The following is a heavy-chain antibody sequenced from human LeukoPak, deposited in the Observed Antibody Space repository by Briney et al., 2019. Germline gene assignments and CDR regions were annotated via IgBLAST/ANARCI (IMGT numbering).Heavy chain of an antibody. CDR2: IKQDGSEK. J-gene: IGHJ3*02. CDR3: ARPRYYYDGFDI. Sequence: GGSLRLSCAASGFTFSDYYMSWVRQAPGKGLEWVANIKQDGSEKYYVDSVKGRFTISRDNAKNSLYLQMNSLRAEDTAVYYCARPRYYYDGFDIWGQGTMVTVSS. V-gene: IGHV3-7*01. CDR1: GFTFSDYY. D-gene: IGHD3-10*01.